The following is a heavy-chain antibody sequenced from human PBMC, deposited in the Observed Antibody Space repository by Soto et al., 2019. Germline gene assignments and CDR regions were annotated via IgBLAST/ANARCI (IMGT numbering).Heavy chain of an antibody. J-gene: IGHJ6*02. V-gene: IGHV3-30-3*01. CDR1: GFTFSSYE. Sequence: QVQLVESGGGVVQPGRSLRLSCAASGFTFSSYEMHWVRQAPGKGLEWVAVISYDGSKKYYADSVKGRFTISRDNSKNTLYLQMNSLRAEDTAVYYCATLAGMDVWGQATTVTVSS. CDR3: ATLAGMDV. CDR2: ISYDGSKK.